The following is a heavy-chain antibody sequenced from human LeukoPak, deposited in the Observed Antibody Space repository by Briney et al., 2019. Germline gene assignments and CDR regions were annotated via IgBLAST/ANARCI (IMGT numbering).Heavy chain of an antibody. CDR3: AKELGYCSSTGCHY. V-gene: IGHV3-30*02. CDR1: GFTFSSYG. D-gene: IGHD2-2*01. J-gene: IGHJ4*02. CDR2: IRYDGSNK. Sequence: GGSLRLSCAASGFTFSSYGMHWVRQAPGKGLEWVAFIRYDGSNKYYADSVKGRFTISRDNSKNTLYLQTNSLRAEDTAVYYCAKELGYCSSTGCHYWGQGTLVTVSS.